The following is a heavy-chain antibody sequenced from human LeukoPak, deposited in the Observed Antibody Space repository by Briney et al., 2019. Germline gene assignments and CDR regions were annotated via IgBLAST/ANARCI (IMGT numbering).Heavy chain of an antibody. V-gene: IGHV1-69*13. CDR1: GYTFTGYY. CDR3: ARDYRYYDFWSRYPRPFLYYYMDL. Sequence: SVKVSCKASGYTFTGYYMHWVRQAPGQGLEWMGGIIPIFGTANYAQKLQGRVTITADESTSTAYMELSSLRSEDTAVYYCARDYRYYDFWSRYPRPFLYYYMDLWGKGTTVTVSS. J-gene: IGHJ6*03. D-gene: IGHD3-3*01. CDR2: IIPIFGTA.